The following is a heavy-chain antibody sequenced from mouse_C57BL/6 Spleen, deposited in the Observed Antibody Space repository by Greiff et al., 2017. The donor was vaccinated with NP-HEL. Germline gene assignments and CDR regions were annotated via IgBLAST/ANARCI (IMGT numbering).Heavy chain of an antibody. CDR2: IYPGSGST. CDR3: ARDYYGSSSFDY. J-gene: IGHJ2*01. V-gene: IGHV1-55*01. CDR1: GYTFTSYW. Sequence: VKLQQPGAELVKPGASVKMSCKASGYTFTSYWITWVKQRPGQGLEWIGDIYPGSGSTNYNEKFKSQATLTVDTSSSTAYKQLSSLTSEDSAVYYCARDYYGSSSFDYWGQGTTLTVSS. D-gene: IGHD1-1*01.